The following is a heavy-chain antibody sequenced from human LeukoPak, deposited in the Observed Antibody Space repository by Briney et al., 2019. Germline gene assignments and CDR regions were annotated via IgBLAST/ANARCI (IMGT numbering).Heavy chain of an antibody. CDR3: ATDRERDPSVYYLV. V-gene: IGHV3-23*01. D-gene: IGHD3-22*01. Sequence: GGSLRLSCAASGLTFSDYAMSWVRQAPGQGLEWVSTISDDGSGTYYADSVKGRFTISRDNSKNTLFLQINSLRAEDSAVYYCATDRERDPSVYYLVGGQGTLITVSS. CDR1: GLTFSDYA. J-gene: IGHJ4*02. CDR2: ISDDGSGT.